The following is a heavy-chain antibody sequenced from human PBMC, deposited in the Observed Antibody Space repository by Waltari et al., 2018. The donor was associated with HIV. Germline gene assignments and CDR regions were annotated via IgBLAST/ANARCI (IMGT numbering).Heavy chain of an antibody. Sequence: QLQLQESGPGLAKPSETLSLTCTVSGGSISSDTYYWGWIRQPPGKGLEWIGSIYYSGSTYYDPSLKSRVTISIDTSKNQFSLKLSSVTAADTAVYCCARQGYSDSSGYHYCFDYWGQGTLVTVSS. J-gene: IGHJ4*02. D-gene: IGHD3-22*01. CDR2: IYYSGST. CDR3: ARQGYSDSSGYHYCFDY. CDR1: GGSISSDTYY. V-gene: IGHV4-39*01.